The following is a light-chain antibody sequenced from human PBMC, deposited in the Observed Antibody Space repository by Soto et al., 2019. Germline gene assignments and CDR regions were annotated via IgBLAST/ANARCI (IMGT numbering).Light chain of an antibody. CDR2: GAS. CDR3: QQYGSSTWT. CDR1: QSVSSTY. V-gene: IGKV3-20*01. Sequence: EIVLTQSPGTLSLSPGERATLSCRASQSVSSTYLAWYQQKPGQAPRVLIYGASSRATGIPDGFSGSGSGTDFTLTISRLEPEDFAVYYCQQYGSSTWTFGQGTKVEIK. J-gene: IGKJ1*01.